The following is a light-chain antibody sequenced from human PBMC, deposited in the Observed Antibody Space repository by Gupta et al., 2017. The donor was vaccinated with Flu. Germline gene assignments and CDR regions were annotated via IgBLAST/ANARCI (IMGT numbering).Light chain of an antibody. CDR3: SSFAGSNNWV. CDR2: EVN. CDR1: SSDVGGYNY. V-gene: IGLV2-8*01. J-gene: IGLJ3*02. Sequence: SVTISCTGTSSDVGGYNYVSWYQQHPGKAPKLMIYEVNKRPSGVPDRFSGSKSGNTASLTVSGLQAEDEADYYCSSFAGSNNWVFGGGTELTVL.